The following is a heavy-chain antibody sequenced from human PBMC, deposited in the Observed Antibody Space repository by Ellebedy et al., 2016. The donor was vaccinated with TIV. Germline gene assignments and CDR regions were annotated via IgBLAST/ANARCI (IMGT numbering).Heavy chain of an antibody. V-gene: IGHV3-74*03. CDR1: GDIFSKYW. CDR3: ASVYGDRESNFYYYMDV. Sequence: PGGSLRLSCVASGDIFSKYWIHWVRQAPGKGLEWVSQINSGGSRTTYADSVKGRFTISRDNAKNRVYLQMNRLRVDDTGIYFCASVYGDRESNFYYYMDVWGKGSTVIVSS. D-gene: IGHD4-17*01. CDR2: INSGGSRT. J-gene: IGHJ6*03.